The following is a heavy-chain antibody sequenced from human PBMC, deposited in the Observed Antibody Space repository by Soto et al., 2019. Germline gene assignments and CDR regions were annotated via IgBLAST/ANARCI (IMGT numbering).Heavy chain of an antibody. CDR2: IKQDGSEK. V-gene: IGHV3-7*01. CDR3: ARVSADEIAVVPAAYPDYFDY. J-gene: IGHJ4*02. Sequence: EVQLVESGGGLVQPGGSLRLSCAASGFTFSSYWMSWVRQAPGKGLEWVANIKQDGSEKYYVDSVKGRFTISRDNAKNSLYLQMNSLRAEDTAVYYCARVSADEIAVVPAAYPDYFDYWGQGTLVTVSS. CDR1: GFTFSSYW. D-gene: IGHD2-2*01.